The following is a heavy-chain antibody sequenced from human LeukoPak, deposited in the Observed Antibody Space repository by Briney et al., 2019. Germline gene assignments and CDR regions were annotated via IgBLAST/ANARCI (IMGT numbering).Heavy chain of an antibody. J-gene: IGHJ3*02. V-gene: IGHV4-38-2*02. Sequence: PSETLSLTCTVSGYSISSGYYWGWIRQPPGKGLEWIGSIYHSGSTYYNPSLKSRVTISVDTSKNQFSLKLSSVTAADTAVYYCASRRGGGKTRGAFDIWGQGAMVTVSS. CDR1: GYSISSGYY. CDR2: IYHSGST. D-gene: IGHD3-10*01. CDR3: ASRRGGGKTRGAFDI.